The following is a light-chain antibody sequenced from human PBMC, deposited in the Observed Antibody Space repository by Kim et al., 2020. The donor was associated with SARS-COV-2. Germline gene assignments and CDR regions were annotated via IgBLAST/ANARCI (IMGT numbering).Light chain of an antibody. V-gene: IGKV1-9*01. J-gene: IGKJ2*01. Sequence: CASVGDRVTITCRASQGIENLLAWYKRKPGKAPNLLIYTTSTLQNGVPSRFSGSGSGTDFSLTISSLLPEDFATYYCQQLYSYPVTFGQGPKLEI. CDR3: QQLYSYPVT. CDR2: TTS. CDR1: QGIENL.